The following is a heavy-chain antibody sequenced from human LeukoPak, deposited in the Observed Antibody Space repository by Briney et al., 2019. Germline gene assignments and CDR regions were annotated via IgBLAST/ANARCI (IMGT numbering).Heavy chain of an antibody. J-gene: IGHJ3*02. CDR3: ARGLLTSTARAFDI. CDR1: GYSFTSYW. CDR2: IYPSDSDT. V-gene: IGHV5-51*01. D-gene: IGHD5-18*01. Sequence: GESLQISCKDSGYSFTSYWIGWVRQMPGKGLEWMGIIYPSDSDTRYSPSFQGQVTISADKSISTAYLQWSSLKASDTAMYYCARGLLTSTARAFDIWGQGTMVTVSS.